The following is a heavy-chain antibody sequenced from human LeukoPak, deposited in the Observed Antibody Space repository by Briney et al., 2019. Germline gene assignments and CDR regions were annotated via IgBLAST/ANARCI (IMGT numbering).Heavy chain of an antibody. J-gene: IGHJ4*02. D-gene: IGHD3-22*01. CDR2: IYSGGNT. CDR1: GFTVSRNY. V-gene: IGHV3-66*01. Sequence: GGSLRLSCAASGFTVSRNYVTWVRQAPGKGLEWVSVIYSGGNTYYADSVKGRFTISRDNSKNIVYLQMNSLRAEDTAVYYCARVRNEYDGSGYFDYWGQGALVTVSS. CDR3: ARVRNEYDGSGYFDY.